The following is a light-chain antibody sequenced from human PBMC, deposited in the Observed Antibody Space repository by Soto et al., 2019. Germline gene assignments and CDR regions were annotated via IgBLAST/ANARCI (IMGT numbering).Light chain of an antibody. CDR2: GAS. CDR1: QTVSVN. V-gene: IGKV3-15*01. Sequence: EIVMTQSPATLSVSPGERASLSCRASQTVSVNLAWYQQKHGQAPRLLIYGASTRATGVPARFSGSGSGTEFTLTISSLQSEDFAVYYCHQYNDWPPFTFGPGTRVDIK. J-gene: IGKJ3*01. CDR3: HQYNDWPPFT.